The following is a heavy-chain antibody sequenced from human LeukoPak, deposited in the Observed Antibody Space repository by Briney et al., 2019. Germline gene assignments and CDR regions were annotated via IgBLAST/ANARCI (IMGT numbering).Heavy chain of an antibody. V-gene: IGHV3-30*04. CDR2: ISYDGSNK. Sequence: GGSLRLSCAASGFTFSSYAMHWVRQAPGKGLEWVAVISYDGSNKYYADSVKGRFTISRDNSKNTLYLQMNSLRAEDTAVYYCATVGPATVPYYWGQGTLVTVSS. J-gene: IGHJ4*02. CDR3: ATVGPATVPYY. D-gene: IGHD1-26*01. CDR1: GFTFSSYA.